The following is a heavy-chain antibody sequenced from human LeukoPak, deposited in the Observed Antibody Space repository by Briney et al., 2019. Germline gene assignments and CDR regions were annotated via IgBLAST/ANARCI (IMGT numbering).Heavy chain of an antibody. CDR3: VSFYETY. D-gene: IGHD2-2*01. J-gene: IGHJ4*02. CDR2: INSDGSWT. CDR1: GNYW. V-gene: IGHV3-74*01. Sequence: GGSLRLSCAASGNYWMHWVRQAPGKGLVWVSHINSDGSWTSYADSVKGRFTISRDSAKNTVYLQMNNLRAEDTAVYYCVSFYETYWGRGTLVTVSS.